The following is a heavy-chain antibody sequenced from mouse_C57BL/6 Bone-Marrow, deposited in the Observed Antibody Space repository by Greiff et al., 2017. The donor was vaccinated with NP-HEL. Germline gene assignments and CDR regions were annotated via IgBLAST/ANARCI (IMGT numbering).Heavy chain of an antibody. D-gene: IGHD2-2*01. V-gene: IGHV1-18*01. J-gene: IGHJ3*01. Sequence: EVQLVESGPELVKPGASVKIPCKASGYTFTDYNMDWVKQSHGKSLEWIGDINPNNGGTIYNQKFKGKATLTVDKSSSTAYMELRSLTSEDTAVYYCARWGVTTKAWFAYWGQGTLVTVSA. CDR2: INPNNGGT. CDR1: GYTFTDYN. CDR3: ARWGVTTKAWFAY.